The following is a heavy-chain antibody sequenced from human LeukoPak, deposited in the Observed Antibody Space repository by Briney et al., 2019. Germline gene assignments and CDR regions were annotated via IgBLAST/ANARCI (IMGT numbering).Heavy chain of an antibody. J-gene: IGHJ6*03. V-gene: IGHV4-61*02. Sequence: SETLSLTCTVSGGSISSGSYYWSWIRQPAGKGLEWIGRIYTSGSTNYNPSLKSRVTISVDTSKNQFSLKLSSVTAADTAVYYCARDRVVVVAATPSYYYYYYMDVWGKGTTVTISS. CDR2: IYTSGST. CDR1: GGSISSGSYY. CDR3: ARDRVVVVAATPSYYYYYYMDV. D-gene: IGHD2-15*01.